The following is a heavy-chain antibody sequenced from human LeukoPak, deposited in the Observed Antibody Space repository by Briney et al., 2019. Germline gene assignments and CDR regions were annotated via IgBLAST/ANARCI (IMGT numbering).Heavy chain of an antibody. D-gene: IGHD6-19*01. CDR2: MYTGGST. CDR1: GFSVSDSY. J-gene: IGHJ4*02. Sequence: GGSLRLSCAASGFSVSDSYMSWVRQAPGKGLEWLSVMYTGGSTYYADSVKSRFTFSRDSSKNTLYLQMNSLRAEDTGVYYCARQAGYSSGWVSYYFDYWGQGTLVTVSS. CDR3: ARQAGYSSGWVSYYFDY. V-gene: IGHV3-66*04.